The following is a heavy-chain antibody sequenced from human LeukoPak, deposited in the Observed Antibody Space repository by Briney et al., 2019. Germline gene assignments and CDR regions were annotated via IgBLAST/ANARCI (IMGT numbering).Heavy chain of an antibody. CDR3: ARGRLRWNNDAFDI. Sequence: PGGSLRLSCAASGFTFSDYYTSWIRQAPGKGLEWVSYISSSGSTIYYADSVKGRFTISRDNAKNSLYLQMNSLRAEDTAVYYCARGRLRWNNDAFDIWGQGTMVTVSS. CDR2: ISSSGSTI. V-gene: IGHV3-11*01. J-gene: IGHJ3*02. D-gene: IGHD4-23*01. CDR1: GFTFSDYY.